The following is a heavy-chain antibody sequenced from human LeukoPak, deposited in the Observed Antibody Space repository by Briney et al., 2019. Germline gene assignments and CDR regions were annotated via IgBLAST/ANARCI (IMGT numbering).Heavy chain of an antibody. J-gene: IGHJ3*02. CDR3: ARERGSRSSDAFDI. D-gene: IGHD6-6*01. Sequence: GGSLRLSCAASGFTVSSNYMSWVRQAPGKGLEWVSVIYSGGSTYYADFVKGRFTISRDNSKNTLYLQMNSLRAEDTAVYYCARERGSRSSDAFDIWGQGTMVTVSS. V-gene: IGHV3-53*01. CDR1: GFTVSSNY. CDR2: IYSGGST.